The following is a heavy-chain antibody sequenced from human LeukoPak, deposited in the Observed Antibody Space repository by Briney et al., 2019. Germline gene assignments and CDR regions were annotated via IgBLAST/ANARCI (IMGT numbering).Heavy chain of an antibody. CDR1: GFSFRTHP. CDR3: ARVTVGGPGDYYMDV. J-gene: IGHJ6*03. Sequence: GGSLRLSCAASGFSFRTHPMHWVRQAPGKGLEWVAVIANNGNNKYYANSVRGRFTISSDNTNNTLYLLMNSLRPDDTSIYYCARVTVGGPGDYYMDVWGKGTTVTVSS. CDR2: IANNGNNK. V-gene: IGHV3-30-3*01. D-gene: IGHD1-26*01.